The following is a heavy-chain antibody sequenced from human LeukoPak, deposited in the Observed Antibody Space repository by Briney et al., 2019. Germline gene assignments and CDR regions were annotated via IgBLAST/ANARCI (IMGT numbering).Heavy chain of an antibody. CDR2: INPNSGGT. D-gene: IGHD6-13*01. V-gene: IGHV1-2*02. CDR1: GYTFTAIY. J-gene: IGHJ4*02. Sequence: ASVKVSCKASGYTFTAIYIHWLRQTPGQGLEWMGWINPNSGGTKFAQRFQGRVTMTRDTSISTAYMELSSLRSDDTAVYYCATETTAGTLDYWGQGTLVTVSS. CDR3: ATETTAGTLDY.